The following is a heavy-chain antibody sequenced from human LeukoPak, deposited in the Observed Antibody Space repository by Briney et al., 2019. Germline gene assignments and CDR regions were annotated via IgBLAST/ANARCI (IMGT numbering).Heavy chain of an antibody. V-gene: IGHV3-48*03. CDR2: ISTSGSSI. J-gene: IGHJ4*02. CDR1: AFTFSNYA. Sequence: VGSLRLSCAASAFTFSNYAMNWVRQAPGKGLEWVSYISTSGSSIYYADSVKGRFIISRDNAKNSLYLQMNSLRAEDTAVYYCATSRGSRPDYFDYWGQGTLVTVSS. D-gene: IGHD3-10*01. CDR3: ATSRGSRPDYFDY.